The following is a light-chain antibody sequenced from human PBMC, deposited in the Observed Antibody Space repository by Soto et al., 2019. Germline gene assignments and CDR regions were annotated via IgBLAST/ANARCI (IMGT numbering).Light chain of an antibody. V-gene: IGKV1-5*03. CDR3: QQYDSVLGT. CDR1: QNVNGW. J-gene: IGKJ1*01. CDR2: KAS. Sequence: DIQMTQSPSTRSASLAYRFTITCLASQNVNGWLAWYQQKPGKAPKLLINKASTLESGVPSRFSGRGFGTEFTLTISSLQTDDFATYYCQQYDSVLGTFGPGTKVDIK.